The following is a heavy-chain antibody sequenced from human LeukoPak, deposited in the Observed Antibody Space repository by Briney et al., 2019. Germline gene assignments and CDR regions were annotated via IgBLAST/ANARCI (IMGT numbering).Heavy chain of an antibody. J-gene: IGHJ3*02. D-gene: IGHD3-10*01. CDR2: IYYSGST. V-gene: IGHV4-59*01. Sequence: PSGTLSLTCTVSGGSISSYYWSWIRQPPGKGLEWIGYIYYSGSTNYNPSLKSRVTISVDTSKNQFSLKLSSVTAADTAVYYCARVRGVIITGAFDIWGQGTMVTVSS. CDR3: ARVRGVIITGAFDI. CDR1: GGSISSYY.